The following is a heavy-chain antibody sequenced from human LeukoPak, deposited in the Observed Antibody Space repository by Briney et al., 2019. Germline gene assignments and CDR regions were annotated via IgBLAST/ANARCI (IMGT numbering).Heavy chain of an antibody. J-gene: IGHJ4*02. CDR2: IYSGGST. V-gene: IGHV3-66*01. D-gene: IGHD6-13*01. CDR3: AKRVSYSSAWYYFDY. Sequence: PGGSLRLSCAASGFTVSSNYMSWVRQAPGKGLEWVSVIYSGGSTYYADSVKGRFTISRDNSKNTLYLQLNSLRAEDTAVYYCAKRVSYSSAWYYFDYWGQGLLVTVSS. CDR1: GFTVSSNY.